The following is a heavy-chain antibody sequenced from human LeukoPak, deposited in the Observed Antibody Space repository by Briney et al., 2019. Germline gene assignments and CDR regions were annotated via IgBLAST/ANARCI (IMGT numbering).Heavy chain of an antibody. D-gene: IGHD4-23*01. V-gene: IGHV3-23*01. CDR2: ISGSGGNA. CDR1: GFTFSSYA. J-gene: IGHJ4*02. CDR3: AKDQYGGNPQYYFDY. Sequence: GGSLRLSCAASGFTFSSYAMSWVRQAPGKGLDWVSAISGSGGNAYYADSVKGRFTISRDNSKNTLYLQMNSLRAEDTAVYYCAKDQYGGNPQYYFDYWGQGTLVTVSS.